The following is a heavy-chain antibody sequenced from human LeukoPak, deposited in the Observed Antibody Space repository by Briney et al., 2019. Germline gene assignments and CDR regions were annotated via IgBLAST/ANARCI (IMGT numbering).Heavy chain of an antibody. V-gene: IGHV3-30*03. CDR1: GFTFSGYG. J-gene: IGHJ1*01. Sequence: GGSLRLSCAASGFTFSGYGMHWVRQAPGKGLEWVAVISYDGSNKYYADSVKGRFTISRDNSKNTLYLQMNSLRAEDTAVYYCARDRVGYLGYFQHWGQGTLVTVSS. CDR3: ARDRVGYLGYFQH. D-gene: IGHD5-18*01. CDR2: ISYDGSNK.